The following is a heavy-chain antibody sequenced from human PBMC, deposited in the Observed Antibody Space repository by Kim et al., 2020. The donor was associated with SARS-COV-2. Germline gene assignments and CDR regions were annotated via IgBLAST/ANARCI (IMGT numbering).Heavy chain of an antibody. V-gene: IGHV3-9*01. D-gene: IGHD3-10*01. Sequence: RFTISRDNAKNSLYLQMNSLRAEDTALYYCAKEDGSGSYSDVDYYYGMDVWGQGTTVTVSS. J-gene: IGHJ6*02. CDR3: AKEDGSGSYSDVDYYYGMDV.